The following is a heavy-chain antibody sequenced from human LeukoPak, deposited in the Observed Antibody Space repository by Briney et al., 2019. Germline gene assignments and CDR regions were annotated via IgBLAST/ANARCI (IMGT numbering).Heavy chain of an antibody. CDR2: ICGSGGNT. J-gene: IGHJ1*01. V-gene: IGHV3-23*01. CDR3: AKGGVTWYDPPLVH. D-gene: IGHD6-13*01. CDR1: GFTFSSYA. Sequence: GGSLRLSCAVSGFTFSSYAMSWVRQAPGKGLEWVSAICGSGGNTFHADPVKGRFTMSRHNSKNTLYLQMNSLRVEDTAVYYWAKGGVTWYDPPLVHWGQATLVTVSS.